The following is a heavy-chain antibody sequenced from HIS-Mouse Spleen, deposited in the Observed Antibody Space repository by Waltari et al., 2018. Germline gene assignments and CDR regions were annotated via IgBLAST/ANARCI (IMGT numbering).Heavy chain of an antibody. CDR1: GFTFSSYS. CDR3: AREQQELRFLEWSHHWFDP. J-gene: IGHJ5*02. Sequence: EVQLVESGGGLVKPGGSLRLSCAASGFTFSSYSMHWVRQAPGKGLEWVSSISSSSSYIYYADSVKGRFTISRDNAKNSLYLQMNSLRAEDTAVYYCAREQQELRFLEWSHHWFDPWGQGTLVTVSS. V-gene: IGHV3-21*01. CDR2: ISSSSSYI. D-gene: IGHD3-3*01.